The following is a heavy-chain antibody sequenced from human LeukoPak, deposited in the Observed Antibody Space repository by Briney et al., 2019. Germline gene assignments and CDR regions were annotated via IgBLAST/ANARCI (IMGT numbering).Heavy chain of an antibody. J-gene: IGHJ6*03. D-gene: IGHD3-10*01. CDR1: GGSISSSSYY. CDR3: ASVRRGFGESSKYYSYYMDV. Sequence: SEALSLTCTVSGGSISSSSYYWGWIRQPPGKGLEWIGNIYYSGSTYCNPSLKSRVTISVDTSKNQFSLKLSAVTAADTAVYYCASVRRGFGESSKYYSYYMDVWGNGTTVTISS. V-gene: IGHV4-39*01. CDR2: IYYSGST.